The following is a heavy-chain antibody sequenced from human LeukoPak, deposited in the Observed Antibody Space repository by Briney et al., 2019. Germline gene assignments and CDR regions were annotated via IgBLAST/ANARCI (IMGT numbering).Heavy chain of an antibody. V-gene: IGHV4-31*03. CDR3: ARDRREYYDSSGYYVLADAFDI. D-gene: IGHD3-22*01. Sequence: SETLSLTCTVSGVSISSGGYYWSWIRQHPGKGLEWIGYIYYSGSTYYSPSLKSRVTISVDTSKNQFSLKLSSVTAADTAVYYCARDRREYYDSSGYYVLADAFDIWGQGTMVTVSS. CDR2: IYYSGST. CDR1: GVSISSGGYY. J-gene: IGHJ3*02.